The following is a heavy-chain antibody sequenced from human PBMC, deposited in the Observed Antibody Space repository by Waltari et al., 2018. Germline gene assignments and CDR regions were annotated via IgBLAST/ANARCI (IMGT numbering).Heavy chain of an antibody. CDR3: ARASGSGSYSFDS. V-gene: IGHV4-38-2*02. Sequence: QVQLQGSGPGLVKPSETLSLNCTVSGYSIQRCYYWGWIRQPPGKGLEWIGNIYHRGSTSYNPSLRSRVIVSIDTSRNHFSLTLKSVSAADTAVYYCARASGSGSYSFDSWGQGTLVTVSS. CDR2: IYHRGST. CDR1: GYSIQRCYY. J-gene: IGHJ4*02. D-gene: IGHD3-10*01.